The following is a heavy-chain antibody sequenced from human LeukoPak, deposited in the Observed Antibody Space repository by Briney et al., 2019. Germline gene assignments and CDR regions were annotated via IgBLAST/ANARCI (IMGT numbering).Heavy chain of an antibody. CDR1: GFTFSSYA. CDR3: AREGVGYSGYDSYYFDY. D-gene: IGHD5-12*01. CDR2: ISYAGSNK. Sequence: QAGGSLRLSCVASGFTFSSYAMHWVRQAPGKRLEWVALISYAGSNKYYADSVRGRFTISRDNSKNTLYLQMNSLRAEDTAVYYCAREGVGYSGYDSYYFDYWGQGTLVTVSS. J-gene: IGHJ4*02. V-gene: IGHV3-30*14.